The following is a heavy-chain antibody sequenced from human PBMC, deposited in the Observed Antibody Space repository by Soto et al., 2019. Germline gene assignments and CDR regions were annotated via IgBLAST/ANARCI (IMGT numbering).Heavy chain of an antibody. D-gene: IGHD3-22*01. V-gene: IGHV1-46*01. CDR2: IDPSGGRT. J-gene: IGHJ4*02. Sequence: QVQLVQSGAEVKKPGASVKVSCKASGYSFISYYLHWVRQAPGQGLEWMGIIDPSGGRTNYAQKFQGRITMTTDTSTSTVYVELSSLRSEDTAVYHCARDEGDYYDSSFSPRPDKTEFEYWGQGTLVTVSS. CDR1: GYSFISYY. CDR3: ARDEGDYYDSSFSPRPDKTEFEY.